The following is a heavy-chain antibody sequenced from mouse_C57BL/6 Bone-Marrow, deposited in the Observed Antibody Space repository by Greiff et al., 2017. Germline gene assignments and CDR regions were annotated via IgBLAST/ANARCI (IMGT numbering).Heavy chain of an antibody. D-gene: IGHD1-1*01. J-gene: IGHJ3*01. Sequence: VQRVESGAELVRPGASVKLSCKASGYTFTDYYINWVKQRPGQGLEWIARIYPGSGNTYYNEKFKGKATLTAEKSSSTAYMQLSSLTSEDSAVYFCAREGAHYYGSSWFAYWGQGTLVTVSA. V-gene: IGHV1-76*01. CDR2: IYPGSGNT. CDR3: AREGAHYYGSSWFAY. CDR1: GYTFTDYY.